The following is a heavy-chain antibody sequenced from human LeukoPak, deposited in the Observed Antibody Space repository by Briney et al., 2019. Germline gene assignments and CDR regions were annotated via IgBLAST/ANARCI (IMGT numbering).Heavy chain of an antibody. Sequence: GGTLRLSCAAFGFTFSSYSMNWVRQAPGKGLEWVSSISSSSSYIYYADSVKGRFTISRDNAKNSLYLQMNSLRAEDTAVYYCASFVSSGGGDYWGQGTLVTVSS. CDR3: ASFVSSGGGDY. V-gene: IGHV3-21*01. CDR2: ISSSSSYI. CDR1: GFTFSSYS. J-gene: IGHJ4*02. D-gene: IGHD2-15*01.